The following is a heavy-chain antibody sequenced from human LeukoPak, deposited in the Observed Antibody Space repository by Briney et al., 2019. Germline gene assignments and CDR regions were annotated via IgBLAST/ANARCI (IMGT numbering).Heavy chain of an antibody. D-gene: IGHD6-19*01. V-gene: IGHV4-39*07. CDR2: IYYSGST. Sequence: SETLSLTCTVSGGSISSSSYYWGWIRQSPGKGLEWIGSIYYSGSTYYNPSLKSRVTISVDTSKNQFSLKLSSVTAADTAVYYCAVPGSGWYDYFEYWGQGTLVTVSS. CDR3: AVPGSGWYDYFEY. J-gene: IGHJ4*02. CDR1: GGSISSSSYY.